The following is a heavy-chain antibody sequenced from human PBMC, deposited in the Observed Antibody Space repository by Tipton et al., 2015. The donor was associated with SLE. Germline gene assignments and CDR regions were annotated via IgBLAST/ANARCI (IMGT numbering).Heavy chain of an antibody. CDR3: ARGGVDTAMVDY. Sequence: LRLSCTVSGYSISSGYYWGWIQQPPGKGLEWIGSIYHSGSTYYNPSLKSRVTISVDTSKNQFSLKLSSVTAADTAVYYCARGGVDTAMVDYWGQGTLVTVSS. CDR2: IYHSGST. V-gene: IGHV4-38-2*02. D-gene: IGHD5-18*01. J-gene: IGHJ4*02. CDR1: GYSISSGYY.